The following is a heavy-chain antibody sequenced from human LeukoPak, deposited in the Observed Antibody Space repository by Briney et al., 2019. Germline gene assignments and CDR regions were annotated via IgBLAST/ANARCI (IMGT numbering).Heavy chain of an antibody. CDR3: AKDWTGTKPFDL. D-gene: IGHD3/OR15-3a*01. J-gene: IGHJ2*01. V-gene: IGHV3-23*01. Sequence: GGSLRLSCAASGFTFSSYAMSWVRRAPGKGLEWGSGISCSGGKTYYADSVKGRFTISRDNFKNTLDLQMNSLRAEDTAVYYCAKDWTGTKPFDLWGRGTLVTVSS. CDR2: ISCSGGKT. CDR1: GFTFSSYA.